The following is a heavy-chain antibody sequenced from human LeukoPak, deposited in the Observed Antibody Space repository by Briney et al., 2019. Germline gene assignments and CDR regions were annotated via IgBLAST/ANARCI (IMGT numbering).Heavy chain of an antibody. Sequence: KPGGSLRLSCAASGFTFSNFGMNWVRQAPGKGLEWVSSISTTSYYIKYADSVKGRFNISRDNAKNSLSLHMNSLRVEDTAVYYCARDVGDYDFWSGLKALDLWGQGTVVTVSS. CDR2: ISTTSYYI. CDR1: GFTFSNFG. CDR3: ARDVGDYDFWSGLKALDL. V-gene: IGHV3-21*06. J-gene: IGHJ3*01. D-gene: IGHD3-3*01.